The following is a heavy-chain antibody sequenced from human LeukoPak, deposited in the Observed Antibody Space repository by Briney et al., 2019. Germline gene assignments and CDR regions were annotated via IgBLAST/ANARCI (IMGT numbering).Heavy chain of an antibody. CDR1: GGSISSYY. Sequence: PSETLSLTCTVSGGSISSYYWSWIRQPPGKGLEWIGYINYSGTTNYNPSLKSRVTISVDTSKNQFSLKLTSVTAADTAVYYCAKQRVHSSFHYRLDLWGQGTTVTVSS. D-gene: IGHD1-1*01. J-gene: IGHJ6*02. CDR2: INYSGTT. V-gene: IGHV4-59*08. CDR3: AKQRVHSSFHYRLDL.